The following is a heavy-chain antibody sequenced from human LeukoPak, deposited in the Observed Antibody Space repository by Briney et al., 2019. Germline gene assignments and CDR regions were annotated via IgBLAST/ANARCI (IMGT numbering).Heavy chain of an antibody. CDR2: IYASGDT. Sequence: PSETLSLTCTGSGGSISNYYWTWVRQSAGKGLEWIGRIYASGDTYYSPSLQSRVTMSVDTSKNQFSLRLNSVTAADTAVYYCARDAYYYDTSGYYILDYWGQGTLVTVSS. CDR1: GGSISNYY. D-gene: IGHD3-22*01. J-gene: IGHJ4*02. CDR3: ARDAYYYDTSGYYILDY. V-gene: IGHV4-4*07.